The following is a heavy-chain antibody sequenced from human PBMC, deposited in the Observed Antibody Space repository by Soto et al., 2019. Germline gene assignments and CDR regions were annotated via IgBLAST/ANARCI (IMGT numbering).Heavy chain of an antibody. Sequence: QVQLVQSGAEVKKPGASVKVSCKASGYTFTSYAMHWVRQAPGQRLEWMGWINAGNGNTKYSQKFQGRVTITRDTSASTTYMELSSLRSEDTAVYYCARGSLSSSWYDDYYYYYGMDVWGQGTTVTVSS. D-gene: IGHD6-13*01. CDR3: ARGSLSSSWYDDYYYYYGMDV. J-gene: IGHJ6*02. CDR2: INAGNGNT. CDR1: GYTFTSYA. V-gene: IGHV1-3*01.